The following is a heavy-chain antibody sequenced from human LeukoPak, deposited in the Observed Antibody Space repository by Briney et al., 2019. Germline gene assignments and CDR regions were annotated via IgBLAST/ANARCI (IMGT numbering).Heavy chain of an antibody. CDR3: SGVPAAPTYYYSYMDV. D-gene: IGHD2-2*01. Sequence: SETLSLTCTVSGGSISSGSYYWSWIRQPAGKGLEWIGRIYTSGSTNYNPSLKSRVTISVDTSKNQFSLKLSSVTAADSAVYYCSGVPAAPTYYYSYMDVWGKGTTVTVSS. CDR2: IYTSGST. CDR1: GGSISSGSYY. V-gene: IGHV4-61*02. J-gene: IGHJ6*03.